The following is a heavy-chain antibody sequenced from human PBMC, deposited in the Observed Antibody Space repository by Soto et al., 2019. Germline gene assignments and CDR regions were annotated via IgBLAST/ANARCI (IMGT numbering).Heavy chain of an antibody. CDR3: ARDGSTVTTGRNYYYGMDV. CDR2: ISAYNGNT. Sequence: QVQLVQSGAEVKKPGASVKVSCKASGYTFTSYGISWVRQAPGQGLEWMGWISAYNGNTNYAQKLQGRVTMTTDTXXSXAXXELRSLRSDDTAVYYCARDGSTVTTGRNYYYGMDVWGQGTTVTVSS. J-gene: IGHJ6*02. V-gene: IGHV1-18*01. CDR1: GYTFTSYG. D-gene: IGHD4-17*01.